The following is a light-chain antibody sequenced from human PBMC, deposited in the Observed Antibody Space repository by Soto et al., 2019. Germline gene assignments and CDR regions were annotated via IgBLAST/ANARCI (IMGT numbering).Light chain of an antibody. Sequence: QSVLTQPPSVSGAPGQRVTISCTGSSYNIGAGYAVHWYQQLPGTAPKLLIYGNTNRPSGVPDRFSGSKSGTSASLAITGLQAEDEADYYCQSYDNSLSAFYVFGTGTKVTVL. CDR1: SYNIGAGYA. CDR2: GNT. J-gene: IGLJ1*01. CDR3: QSYDNSLSAFYV. V-gene: IGLV1-40*01.